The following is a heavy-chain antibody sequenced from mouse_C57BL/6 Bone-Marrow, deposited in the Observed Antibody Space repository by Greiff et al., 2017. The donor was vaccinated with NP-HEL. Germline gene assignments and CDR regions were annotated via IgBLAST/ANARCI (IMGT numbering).Heavy chain of an antibody. CDR2: IRNKANNHAT. D-gene: IGHD1-1*01. CDR3: TRPRYYGSSFYFDY. Sequence: EVQGVESGGGLEQPGGSMKLSCAASGFTFSDAWMDWVRQSPEKGLEWVAEIRNKANNHATYYAESVKGRFTISRDDSKSSVYLQMNSLRAEDTGIYYCTRPRYYGSSFYFDYWGQGTTLTVSS. V-gene: IGHV6-6*01. CDR1: GFTFSDAW. J-gene: IGHJ2*01.